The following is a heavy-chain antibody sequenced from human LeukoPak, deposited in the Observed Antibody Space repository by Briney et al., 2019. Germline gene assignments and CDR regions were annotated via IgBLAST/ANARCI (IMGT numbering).Heavy chain of an antibody. J-gene: IGHJ4*02. Sequence: GGSLRLSCAASGFTFSSYGMHWVRPAPGKGLEWAAVIWYDGSNKYYADSVKGRFTISRDNSKNTLYLQMNSLRAEDTAVYYCAKDQHSSGWSPYPDYWGQGTLVTVSS. V-gene: IGHV3-33*06. CDR1: GFTFSSYG. D-gene: IGHD6-19*01. CDR2: IWYDGSNK. CDR3: AKDQHSSGWSPYPDY.